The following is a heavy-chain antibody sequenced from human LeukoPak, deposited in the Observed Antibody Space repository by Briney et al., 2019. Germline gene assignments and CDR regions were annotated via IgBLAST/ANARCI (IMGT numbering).Heavy chain of an antibody. V-gene: IGHV3-7*01. CDR2: INQGGSVK. CDR1: GFSFRDFW. CDR3: ARFGYSGWNLEY. D-gene: IGHD5-12*01. Sequence: GGSLRLSCAASGFSFRDFWMTWVRQAPGKGLEWVANINQGGSVKYYVDSVKGRFTISRDDAKSSLYVQMNSLRDEDTAVYYSARFGYSGWNLEYWGQGTLVTVSS. J-gene: IGHJ4*02.